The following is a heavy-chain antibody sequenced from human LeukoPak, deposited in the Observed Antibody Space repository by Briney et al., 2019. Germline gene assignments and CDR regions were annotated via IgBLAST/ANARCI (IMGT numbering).Heavy chain of an antibody. J-gene: IGHJ4*02. CDR2: IYYSGST. CDR3: ARVAGGPFDY. Sequence: SETLSLTCTVSGGSISSYYWSWIRQPPGKGLEWIGYIYYSGSTNYNPSLKSRVTISVDTSKNQFSLKLSSVTAADTAVYYCARVAGGPFDYWGQGTLVTVSS. V-gene: IGHV4-59*01. CDR1: GGSISSYY.